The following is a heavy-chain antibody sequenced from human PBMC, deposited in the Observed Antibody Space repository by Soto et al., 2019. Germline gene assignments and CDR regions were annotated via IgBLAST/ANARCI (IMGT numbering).Heavy chain of an antibody. D-gene: IGHD2-15*01. CDR1: GFTFTSSA. J-gene: IGHJ4*02. CDR2: IVVGSGNT. CDR3: AADPRMDSQLAY. V-gene: IGHV1-58*01. Sequence: ASVNVSCKASGFTFTSSAVQWVRQARGQRLEWIGWIVVGSGNTNYAQKFQERVTITRDMSTSTAYMELSSLRSEDTAVYYCAADPRMDSQLAYWGQGTLVTVSS.